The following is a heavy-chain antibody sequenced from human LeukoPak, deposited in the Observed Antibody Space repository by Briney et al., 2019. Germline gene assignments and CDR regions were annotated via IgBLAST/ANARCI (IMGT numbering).Heavy chain of an antibody. D-gene: IGHD6-6*01. CDR1: GFTFSHYW. CDR2: INSDGSST. V-gene: IGHV3-74*01. CDR3: ARDPSYSSSSPYFDY. J-gene: IGHJ4*02. Sequence: GGSLRLSCAASGFTFSHYWMHWVRQTPGKGLMWVSHINSDGSSTNYTDSVKGRFTISRDNAKNTLYLQMNSLRAEDTALYYCARDPSYSSSSPYFDYWGQGVLVTVSS.